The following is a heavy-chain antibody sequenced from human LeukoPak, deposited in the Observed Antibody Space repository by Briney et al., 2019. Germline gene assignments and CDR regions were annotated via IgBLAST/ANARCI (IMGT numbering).Heavy chain of an antibody. CDR3: ARDGVQSSGWYYYYYYMDV. Sequence: ASVKVSCKASGYTFTGYYMHWVRQAPGQGLEWMGWINPNSGGTNYAQKFQGRVTMTRDTSISTAYMELSRLRSDDTAVYYCARDGVQSSGWYYYYYYMDVWGKGTTVTVSS. CDR2: INPNSGGT. CDR1: GYTFTGYY. V-gene: IGHV1-2*02. J-gene: IGHJ6*03. D-gene: IGHD6-19*01.